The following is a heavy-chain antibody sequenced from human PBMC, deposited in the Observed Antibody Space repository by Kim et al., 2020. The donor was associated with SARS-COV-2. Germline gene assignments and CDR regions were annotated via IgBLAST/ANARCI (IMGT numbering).Heavy chain of an antibody. CDR2: ISGSGGST. V-gene: IGHV3-23*01. D-gene: IGHD6-19*01. CDR3: TKYRPLQQWLVSRDYYG. Sequence: GGSLRLSCAASGFTFSSYAMSWVRQAPGKGLEWVSAISGSGGSTYYAASVKRRSTTTRDYSKNTLFLLMNSLSAEATAEYYCTKYRPLQQWLVSRDYYG. J-gene: IGHJ6*01. CDR1: GFTFSSYA.